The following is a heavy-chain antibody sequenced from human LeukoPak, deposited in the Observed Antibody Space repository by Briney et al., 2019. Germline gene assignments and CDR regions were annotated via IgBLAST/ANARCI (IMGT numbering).Heavy chain of an antibody. CDR1: GFIFSDYY. V-gene: IGHV3-30-3*01. J-gene: IGHJ2*01. CDR3: ARDGPPLLVTYPNWYFDL. D-gene: IGHD3-9*01. Sequence: GGSLRLSCAASGFIFSDYYMHWVRQAPGKGLEWVAVISYDGSNKYYADSVKGRFTISRDNSKNTLYLQMNSLRAEDTAVYYCARDGPPLLVTYPNWYFDLWGRGTLVTVSS. CDR2: ISYDGSNK.